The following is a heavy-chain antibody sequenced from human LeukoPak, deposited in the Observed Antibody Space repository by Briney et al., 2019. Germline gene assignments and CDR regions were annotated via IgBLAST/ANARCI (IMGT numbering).Heavy chain of an antibody. CDR3: ARVGRPRAANWFDP. Sequence: SQTLSLTCTVSGGSISSGGYYWSWIRQPPGKGLEWIGYIYHSGSTYYNPSLKSRVTISVDTSKNQFSLKLSSVTAADTAVYYCARVGRPRAANWFDPWGQGTLVTVSS. D-gene: IGHD2-15*01. CDR2: IYHSGST. V-gene: IGHV4-30-2*01. J-gene: IGHJ5*02. CDR1: GGSISSGGYY.